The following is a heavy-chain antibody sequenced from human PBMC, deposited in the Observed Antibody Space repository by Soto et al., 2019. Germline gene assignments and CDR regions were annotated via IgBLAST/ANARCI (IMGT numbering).Heavy chain of an antibody. CDR1: GVSISSGDYY. CDR3: ARAKGYSYGPAFDY. V-gene: IGHV4-30-4*01. CDR2: IYYSGST. Sequence: SETLSLTCTVSGVSISSGDYYWSWIRQPPGKGLEWIGYIYYSGSTYYNPSLKSRVTISVDTSKNQFSLKLSSVTAADTAVYYCARAKGYSYGPAFDYWGQGTVVTVSS. D-gene: IGHD5-18*01. J-gene: IGHJ4*02.